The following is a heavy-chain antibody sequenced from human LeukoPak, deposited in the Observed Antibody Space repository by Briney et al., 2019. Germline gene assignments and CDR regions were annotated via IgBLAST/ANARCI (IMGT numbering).Heavy chain of an antibody. V-gene: IGHV3-7*01. CDR2: IKRDGSEN. J-gene: IGHJ4*02. Sequence: GGSLRLSCAASGFTFSSYSMGWVRQAAGKGLERVAYIKRDGSENKYVDSVKGRVAISRDNAENSLYLQMNSLRTEDTAVYYCARYSSGWYFDCWGQGTLVTVSS. D-gene: IGHD6-19*01. CDR1: GFTFSSYS. CDR3: ARYSSGWYFDC.